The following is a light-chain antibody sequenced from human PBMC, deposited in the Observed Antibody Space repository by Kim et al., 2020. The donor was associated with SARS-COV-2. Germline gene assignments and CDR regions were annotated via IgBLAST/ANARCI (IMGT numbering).Light chain of an antibody. CDR3: QQRSNWYS. J-gene: IGKJ2*03. CDR2: DAS. CDR1: QSVSSD. Sequence: LSLSPGERATLSCRASQSVSSDLAWYQQKPGQAPRLLIYDASNRATGIPARFSGGGSGTDFTLTISSLEPEDFAVYYCQQRSNWYSFGQGTKLEI. V-gene: IGKV3-11*01.